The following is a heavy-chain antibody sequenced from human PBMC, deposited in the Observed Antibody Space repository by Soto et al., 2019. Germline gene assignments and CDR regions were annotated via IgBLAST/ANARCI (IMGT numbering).Heavy chain of an antibody. J-gene: IGHJ6*02. V-gene: IGHV1-18*01. D-gene: IGHD2-2*02. CDR3: ARADCSSTSCYTLDYYYYGMDV. CDR2: ISAYNGNT. CDR1: GYTFTSYG. Sequence: ASVKVSCKASGYTFTSYGISWVRRAPGQGLEWMGWISAYNGNTNYAQKLQGRVTMTTDTSTSTAYMELRSLRSDDTAVYYCARADCSSTSCYTLDYYYYGMDVWGQGTTVTVSS.